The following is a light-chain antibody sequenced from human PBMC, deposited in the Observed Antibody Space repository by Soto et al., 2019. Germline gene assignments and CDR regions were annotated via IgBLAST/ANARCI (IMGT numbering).Light chain of an antibody. CDR2: DAS. CDR1: QSVSSIS. Sequence: EFVLTQSPGTLSLSPGERATLSCRASQSVSSISIAWYQQKPGQAPRLLIYDASSRATGIPDSFSGSGSGTDFTLTISRLEPEDFAVYYCQHYGSSSLTFGGGTKVEIK. CDR3: QHYGSSSLT. J-gene: IGKJ4*01. V-gene: IGKV3-20*01.